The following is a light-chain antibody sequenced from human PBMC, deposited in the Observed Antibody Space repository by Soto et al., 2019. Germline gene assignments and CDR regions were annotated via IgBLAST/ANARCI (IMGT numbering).Light chain of an antibody. CDR1: QSISIW. V-gene: IGKV1-5*03. J-gene: IGKJ1*01. CDR2: KAS. CDR3: QQYNSYSVT. Sequence: DIQMTQSPSTLSASVGDRVTITCRASQSISIWLAWYQQKPGKAPKLLIYKASSLESGVPSRFSGSGSGTEFALTISSLQPDDFATYYCQQYNSYSVTFGQGTKVEIK.